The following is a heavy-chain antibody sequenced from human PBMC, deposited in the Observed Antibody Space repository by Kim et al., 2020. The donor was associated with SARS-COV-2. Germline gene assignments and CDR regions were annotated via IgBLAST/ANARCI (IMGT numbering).Heavy chain of an antibody. Sequence: GFSLLLSFSSSFFPFLLFFLRWVRPAPGPGLSFFLFLLPLSSSPPSSSSFPFLFPLSRSRSQNTLFLQMNSLRADDTAVYYCAKRIGTVVDTSQFNFDSWGQGTLVTVSS. J-gene: IGHJ4*02. CDR2: LLPLSSSP. V-gene: IGHV3-23*01. CDR1: FFPFLLFF. D-gene: IGHD2-2*01. CDR3: AKRIGTVVDTSQFNFDS.